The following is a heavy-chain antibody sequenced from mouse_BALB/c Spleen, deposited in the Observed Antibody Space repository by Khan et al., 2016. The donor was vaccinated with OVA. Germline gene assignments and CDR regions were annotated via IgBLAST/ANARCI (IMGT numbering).Heavy chain of an antibody. J-gene: IGHJ3*01. V-gene: IGHV1S135*01. CDR3: ARGGYGGFAY. D-gene: IGHD2-2*01. CDR2: IDPYNGGT. Sequence: VQLQQSGPELVKPGASVKVSCKASGYAFTSYIMYWVKQSHGKSLEWIGYIDPYNGGTSYNQKFKGKATLTVDKSSTTDYMHLNSLTSEDSAVXYCARGGYGGFAYWGQGTLVTVSA. CDR1: GYAFTSYI.